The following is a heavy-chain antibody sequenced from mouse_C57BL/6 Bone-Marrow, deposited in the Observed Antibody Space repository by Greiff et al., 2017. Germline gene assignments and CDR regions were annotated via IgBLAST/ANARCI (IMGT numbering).Heavy chain of an antibody. Sequence: QVQLQQSGAELVRPGTSVKVSCKASGYAFTNYLIEWVKQRPGQGLEWIGVINPGSGGTNYNEQFKGKATLPADKSSSTASMQLSSLTSEESAVYFCARSKNWDSWFAYWGQETLVTVSA. CDR2: INPGSGGT. V-gene: IGHV1-54*01. D-gene: IGHD4-1*01. CDR1: GYAFTNYL. J-gene: IGHJ3*01. CDR3: ARSKNWDSWFAY.